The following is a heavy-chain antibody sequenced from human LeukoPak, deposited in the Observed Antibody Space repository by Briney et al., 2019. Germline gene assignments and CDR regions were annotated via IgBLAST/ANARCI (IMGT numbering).Heavy chain of an antibody. J-gene: IGHJ4*02. CDR1: GYTFTSDY. Sequence: ASVRVSCKASGYTFTSDYMHWVRQAPGQGLEWMGIINPSGGSTSYAQKFQGRVTMTRDMSTSTVYMELSSLRSEDTAVYYCARELHDYGDYVDDYWGQGTLVTVSS. CDR2: INPSGGST. V-gene: IGHV1-46*01. CDR3: ARELHDYGDYVDDY. D-gene: IGHD4-17*01.